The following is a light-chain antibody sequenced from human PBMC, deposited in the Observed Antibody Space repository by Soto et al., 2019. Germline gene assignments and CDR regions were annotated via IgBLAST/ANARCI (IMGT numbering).Light chain of an antibody. V-gene: IGKV3-15*01. CDR1: QSVFTN. Sequence: EIVMTQSPATLSVSPGETATLSCRANQSVFTNVAWYQQKSGQAPRLLIFNSYTRATGTPSRFSGSGSGTGTGFTLTVNSLQSEDFAVYYCQEYNYWPGTFGQGTRVDLK. CDR2: NSY. CDR3: QEYNYWPGT. J-gene: IGKJ1*01.